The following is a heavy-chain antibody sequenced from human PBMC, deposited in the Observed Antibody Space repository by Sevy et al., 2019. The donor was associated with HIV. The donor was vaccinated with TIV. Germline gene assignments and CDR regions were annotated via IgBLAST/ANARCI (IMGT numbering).Heavy chain of an antibody. CDR1: GFIFGDYG. CDR3: TRWSGSQSIFDY. Sequence: QLGGSLRLSCTASGFIFGDYGMSWVRQAPGKGLEWIAFFKSKIHGGTTENAASVKVRFTISRDDSKNIVYLQMSNLKTEDTAVYYCTRWSGSQSIFDYWGQGTLVTVSS. J-gene: IGHJ4*02. D-gene: IGHD1-26*01. CDR2: FKSKIHGGTT. V-gene: IGHV3-49*04.